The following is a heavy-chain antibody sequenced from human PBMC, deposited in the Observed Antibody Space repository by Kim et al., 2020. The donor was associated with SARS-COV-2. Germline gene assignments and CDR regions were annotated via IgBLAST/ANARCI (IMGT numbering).Heavy chain of an antibody. V-gene: IGHV3-21*01. J-gene: IGHJ6*02. CDR3: ARDAREYYGMDV. Sequence: YADSVKGRFTISRDNAKNSLYLQMNSLRAEDTAVYYCARDAREYYGMDVWGQGTTVTVSS.